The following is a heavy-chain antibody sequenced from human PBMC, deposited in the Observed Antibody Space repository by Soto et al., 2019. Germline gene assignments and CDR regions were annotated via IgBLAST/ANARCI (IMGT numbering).Heavy chain of an antibody. Sequence: SETLSLTCAVSGGSISSSNWWSWVRQPPGKGLEWIGEIYHSGSTNYNPSLKSRVTISVDKSKNQFSLKLSSVTAAATAAYYCARAGVGSITICGGVHYYYYGMDVWGQGPSVTV. CDR1: GGSISSSNW. V-gene: IGHV4-4*02. J-gene: IGHJ6*02. CDR3: ARAGVGSITICGGVHYYYYGMDV. CDR2: IYHSGST. D-gene: IGHD3-3*01.